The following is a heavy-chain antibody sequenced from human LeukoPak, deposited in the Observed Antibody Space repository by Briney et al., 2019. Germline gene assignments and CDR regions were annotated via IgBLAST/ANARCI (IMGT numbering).Heavy chain of an antibody. D-gene: IGHD2-15*01. CDR3: GRDALVGYFSYYYMDV. CDR2: ISNSGST. V-gene: IGHV4-59*11. Sequence: SETLSLTCTVSGGSISSHYWTWIRQSPVKGLEWIGAISNSGSTSYNPSLKSRVTISIDTSKNQFSLKLSSVTAADTAVYYCGRDALVGYFSYYYMDVWGKGTTVTVSS. J-gene: IGHJ6*03. CDR1: GGSISSHY.